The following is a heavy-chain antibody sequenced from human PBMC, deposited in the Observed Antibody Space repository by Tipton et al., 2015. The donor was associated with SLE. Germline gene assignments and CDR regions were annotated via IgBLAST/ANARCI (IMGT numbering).Heavy chain of an antibody. CDR1: GYTFTSYY. D-gene: IGHD3-22*01. CDR3: ARGGDSSGYPGAFDI. J-gene: IGHJ3*02. CDR2: INPSGGST. Sequence: QSGPEVKKPGASVKVSCKASGYTFTSYYMHWVRQDPGQGLEWMGIINPSGGSTSYAQKFQGRVTMTRDTSTSTVYMELRSLRSDDTAVYYCARGGDSSGYPGAFDIWGQGTMVTVSS. V-gene: IGHV1-46*01.